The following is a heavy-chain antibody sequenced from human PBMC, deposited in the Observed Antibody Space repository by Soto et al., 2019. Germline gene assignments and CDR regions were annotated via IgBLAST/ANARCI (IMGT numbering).Heavy chain of an antibody. J-gene: IGHJ4*02. CDR2: IKSKTDGGTT. V-gene: IGHV3-15*01. Sequence: EVQLVESGGGLVKPGGSLRLSCAASGFTFSNAWMSWVRQAPGKGLEWVGRIKSKTDGGTTDYAAPVKGRFTISRDDSRNTLYLQMNSLKTDDAAVYYCATSRFGAFDYWGQGTLVTVSS. CDR3: ATSRFGAFDY. CDR1: GFTFSNAW. D-gene: IGHD3-16*01.